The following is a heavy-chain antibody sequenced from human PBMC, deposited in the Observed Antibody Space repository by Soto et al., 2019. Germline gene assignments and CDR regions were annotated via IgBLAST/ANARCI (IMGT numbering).Heavy chain of an antibody. J-gene: IGHJ5*02. D-gene: IGHD3-10*01. CDR3: ARHRLTMVRGANSRGNWFDP. CDR2: IYHSGST. V-gene: IGHV4-4*02. Sequence: SETLSLTCAVSGGSISSSNWWSWVRQPPGKGLEWIGEIYHSGSTNYNPSLKSRVTISVDKSKNQFSLKLSSVTAADTAVYYCARHRLTMVRGANSRGNWFDPWGQGTLVTVSS. CDR1: GGSISSSNW.